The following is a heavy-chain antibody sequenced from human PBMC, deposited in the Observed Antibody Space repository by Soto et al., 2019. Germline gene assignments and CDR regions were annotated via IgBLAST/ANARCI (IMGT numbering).Heavy chain of an antibody. CDR2: IYPVDSDT. CDR3: ATLTVTGTYYFDY. CDR1: GYRLANYW. Sequence: GESLKISCQGSGYRLANYWIAWVRQMPGKGLEWMGMIYPVDSDTRYSPSFQGQVTISADKSISTAYLQWTSLRASDTAMYYCATLTVTGTYYFDYWGQGTAVTVS. V-gene: IGHV5-51*01. J-gene: IGHJ4*02. D-gene: IGHD1-20*01.